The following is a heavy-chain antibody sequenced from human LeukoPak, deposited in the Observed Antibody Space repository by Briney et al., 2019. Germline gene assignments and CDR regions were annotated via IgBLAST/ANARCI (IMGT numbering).Heavy chain of an antibody. CDR1: GGTFSSYA. Sequence: SVKVSCKASGGTFSSYAISWVRHAPGQGLEWMGRIIPIFGTANYAQKFQGRVTITTDESTSTAYMELSSLRSEDTAVYYCARVSEDYYDSSGYYPFDYWGQGTLVTVSS. D-gene: IGHD3-22*01. V-gene: IGHV1-69*05. CDR2: IIPIFGTA. J-gene: IGHJ4*02. CDR3: ARVSEDYYDSSGYYPFDY.